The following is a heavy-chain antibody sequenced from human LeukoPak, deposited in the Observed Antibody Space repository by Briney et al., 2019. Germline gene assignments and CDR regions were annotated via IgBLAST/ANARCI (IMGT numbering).Heavy chain of an antibody. CDR1: GGSFSGYY. D-gene: IGHD3-10*01. CDR3: ARLHGSGSYWEDLDY. CDR2: INHSGST. J-gene: IGHJ4*02. V-gene: IGHV4-34*01. Sequence: PSETLSLTCAVYGGSFSGYYWSWIRQPPGKGLEWIGEINHSGSTNYNPSLKSRVTIPVDTSKNQFSLKLSSVTAADTAVYYCARLHGSGSYWEDLDYWGQGTLDTVSS.